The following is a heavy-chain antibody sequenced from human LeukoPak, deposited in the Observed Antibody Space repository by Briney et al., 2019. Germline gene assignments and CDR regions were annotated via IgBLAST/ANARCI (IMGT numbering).Heavy chain of an antibody. Sequence: GESLKISCKASGYSFTNYWIGWVRQMSGKGLEWMGVIYPGDSDVRYTSSFQGQVTISADKSINIAYLQWSSLKASDTAMYYCARLQDYSDYEADFWGQETLVTVSS. CDR3: ARLQDYSDYEADF. CDR1: GYSFTNYW. D-gene: IGHD4-11*01. CDR2: IYPGDSDV. V-gene: IGHV5-51*01. J-gene: IGHJ4*02.